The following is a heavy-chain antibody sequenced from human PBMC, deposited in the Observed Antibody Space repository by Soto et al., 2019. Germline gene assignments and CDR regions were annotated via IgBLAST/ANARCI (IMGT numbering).Heavy chain of an antibody. Sequence: ASVKVSCKASGYSFSKYDINWVRQVTGQGLEWLGRMNPNTGNTRYAQKIQGRLTMTGNTSISIAYMELSSLISDDTAVYYCAREGGGATPTGLDPWGQGTLVTVSS. CDR1: GYSFSKYD. D-gene: IGHD1-1*01. V-gene: IGHV1-8*01. CDR3: AREGGGATPTGLDP. CDR2: MNPNTGNT. J-gene: IGHJ5*02.